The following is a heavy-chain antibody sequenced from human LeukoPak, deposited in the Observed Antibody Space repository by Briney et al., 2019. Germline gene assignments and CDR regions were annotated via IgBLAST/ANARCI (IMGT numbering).Heavy chain of an antibody. D-gene: IGHD6-19*01. CDR2: ISRISNYI. Sequence: GGSLRLSCAASGFPFSTYSMNWVRQAPGKGLEWVSSISRISNYIYSDSVKGRFTISRDNSKNILYLQVYRLRAEDTALYYCAKDSYITVGEFDSWGQGTLVTVSS. CDR1: GFPFSTYS. V-gene: IGHV3-21*04. J-gene: IGHJ4*02. CDR3: AKDSYITVGEFDS.